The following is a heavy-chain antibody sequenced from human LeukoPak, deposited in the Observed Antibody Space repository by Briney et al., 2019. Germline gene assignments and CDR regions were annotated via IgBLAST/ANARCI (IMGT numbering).Heavy chain of an antibody. Sequence: GGSLRLSCAASGFTFGGYALRWVRQAPGKGLEWVSAISGSGGITYYADSVKGRFTSSRDNSKNILYLQMFSLRAEDAAVYYCAKVGENVLRIYPHSYYFDSWGQGTLVAVSS. V-gene: IGHV3-23*01. CDR2: ISGSGGIT. J-gene: IGHJ4*02. D-gene: IGHD2-15*01. CDR3: AKVGENVLRIYPHSYYFDS. CDR1: GFTFGGYA.